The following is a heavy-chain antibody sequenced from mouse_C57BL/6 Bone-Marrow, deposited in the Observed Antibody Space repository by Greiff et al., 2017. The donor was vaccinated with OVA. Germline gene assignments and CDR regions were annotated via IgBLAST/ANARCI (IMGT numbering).Heavy chain of an antibody. Sequence: VQLQQSGAELVRPGASVTLSCTASGFNIKDDYMHWVKQRPEPGLEWIGWIDPENGDNAYASKFQGKATITADTSSNTAYLQLSSLTSEDTAVYYWTTWGDGYPLYWYFDVWGTGTTVTVSS. J-gene: IGHJ1*03. D-gene: IGHD2-3*01. CDR1: GFNIKDDY. V-gene: IGHV14-4*01. CDR2: IDPENGDN. CDR3: TTWGDGYPLYWYFDV.